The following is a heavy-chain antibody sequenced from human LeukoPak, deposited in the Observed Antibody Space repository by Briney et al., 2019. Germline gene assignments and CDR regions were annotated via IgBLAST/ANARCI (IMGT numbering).Heavy chain of an antibody. CDR3: ARGITLTAVVYSFDY. D-gene: IGHD1-20*01. Sequence: GGSLRLSCAASGFTFSSYAMSWVRQAPGKGLEWVSVIFGGSSTYYADSVKGRFTISRDNSKNTVYLQMNGLRAEDTAVYYCARGITLTAVVYSFDYWGQGTLVTVSS. CDR2: IFGGSST. J-gene: IGHJ4*02. CDR1: GFTFSSYA. V-gene: IGHV3-66*01.